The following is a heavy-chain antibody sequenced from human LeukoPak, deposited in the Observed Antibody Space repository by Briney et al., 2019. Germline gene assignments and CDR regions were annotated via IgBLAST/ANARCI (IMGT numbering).Heavy chain of an antibody. CDR1: GFTFSSYA. J-gene: IGHJ6*03. V-gene: IGHV3-30*04. D-gene: IGHD2-15*01. CDR3: ARAQPDLGYCGGGSCPRGYYYYMDV. Sequence: GGSLRLSCAASGFTFSSYAMHWVRQAPGKGLEWVAVISYDGSNKYYADSVKGRFTISRDNSKNTLYLQMNSLRAEDTAVYYCARAQPDLGYCGGGSCPRGYYYYMDVWGKGTTVTVSS. CDR2: ISYDGSNK.